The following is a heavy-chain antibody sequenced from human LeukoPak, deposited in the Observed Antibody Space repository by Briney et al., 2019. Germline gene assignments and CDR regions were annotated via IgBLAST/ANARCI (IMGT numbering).Heavy chain of an antibody. V-gene: IGHV4-61*02. CDR1: GGSISSGSYY. D-gene: IGHD6-13*01. CDR2: IYTSGST. J-gene: IGHJ4*02. CDR3: ARDNPIAAAVDY. Sequence: PSQTLSRTCTVSGGSISSGSYYWSWIRQPAGKGLEWIGRIYTSGSTNYNPSLKSRVTISVDTSKNQFSLKLSSVTAADTAVYSCARDNPIAAAVDYWGQGTLVTVSS.